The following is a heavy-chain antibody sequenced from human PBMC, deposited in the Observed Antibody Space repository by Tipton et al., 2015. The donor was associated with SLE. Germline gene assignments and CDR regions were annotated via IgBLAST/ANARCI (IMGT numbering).Heavy chain of an antibody. CDR2: IFYSGSS. CDR1: GGPISRYS. V-gene: IGHV4-59*05. Sequence: TLSLTCAVSGGPISRYSWNWIRQPAGKGLEWIASIFYSGSSYYNPPLRSRLTISIDTSYNQFSLRLSSVTAADTAVYYCARRRDGYGYEKRYFDYRGQGSLVTVSS. CDR3: ARRRDGYGYEKRYFDY. D-gene: IGHD5-18*01. J-gene: IGHJ4*02.